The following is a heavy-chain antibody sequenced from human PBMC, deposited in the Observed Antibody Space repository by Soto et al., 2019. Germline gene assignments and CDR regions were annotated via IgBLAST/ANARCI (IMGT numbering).Heavy chain of an antibody. Sequence: SVKVSCKASGGTFSSYAISWVRQAPGQGLEWMGGIIPIFGTANYVQKFQGRVTITADESTSTAYMELSSLSSEDTAVYYCARDLEAIFGVVEARYGMDVWGQGTTVTVSS. D-gene: IGHD3-3*01. CDR2: IIPIFGTA. CDR3: ARDLEAIFGVVEARYGMDV. CDR1: GGTFSSYA. V-gene: IGHV1-69*13. J-gene: IGHJ6*02.